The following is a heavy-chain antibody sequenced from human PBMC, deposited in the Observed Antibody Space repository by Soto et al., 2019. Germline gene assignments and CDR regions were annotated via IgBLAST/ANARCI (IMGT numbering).Heavy chain of an antibody. CDR1: GFTFSSYS. Sequence: GGSLRLSCAASGFTFSSYSMNWVRQAPGKGLEWVSSISSSSSYIYYADSVKGRFTISRDNAKNSLYLQMNSLRAEDTAVYYRARAGNYYYDSSGYYAVDYWGQGTLVTVSS. J-gene: IGHJ4*02. D-gene: IGHD3-22*01. CDR3: ARAGNYYYDSSGYYAVDY. CDR2: ISSSSSYI. V-gene: IGHV3-21*01.